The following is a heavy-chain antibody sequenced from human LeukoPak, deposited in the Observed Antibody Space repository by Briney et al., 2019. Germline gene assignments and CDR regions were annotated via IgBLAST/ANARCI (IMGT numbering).Heavy chain of an antibody. Sequence: ASVKVSCKASGYTFTGYYMHWVRQAPGQGLEWMGWINPNSGGTNYAQKFQGRVTMTRDTSISTAYMELSRLRSDDTAVYYCARVSGWYYYDSSGYYPWGQGTLVTVSS. J-gene: IGHJ5*02. D-gene: IGHD3-22*01. CDR1: GYTFTGYY. CDR3: ARVSGWYYYDSSGYYP. CDR2: INPNSGGT. V-gene: IGHV1-2*02.